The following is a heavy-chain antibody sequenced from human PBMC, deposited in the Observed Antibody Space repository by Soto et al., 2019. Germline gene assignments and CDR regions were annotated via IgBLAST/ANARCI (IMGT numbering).Heavy chain of an antibody. CDR1: GLFFSSYA. CDR3: AKFEGQKGRPTQNY. J-gene: IGHJ4*02. Sequence: GGSLRLSCVVSGLFFSSYAMTWVRQTPGKGLEWVSAISGSGDSTYYGDSVKGRFTISRDNSKNTVYLQMNSLRAEDTAVYYCAKFEGQKGRPTQNYWGQGTLVTVSS. CDR2: ISGSGDST. V-gene: IGHV3-23*01.